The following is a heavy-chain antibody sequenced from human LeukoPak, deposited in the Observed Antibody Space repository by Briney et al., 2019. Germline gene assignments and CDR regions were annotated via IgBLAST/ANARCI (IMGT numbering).Heavy chain of an antibody. J-gene: IGHJ4*02. CDR1: GFTVSSNY. Sequence: GGSLRLSCAASGFTVSSNYMSWVRQAPGKGLEWVSAISSSGGSTYYADTVKGRFTISRDNSKNTLYLQMNSLRAEDTAVYYCAKDRPYFDYWGQGTLVTVSA. CDR2: ISSSGGST. V-gene: IGHV3-23*01. CDR3: AKDRPYFDY.